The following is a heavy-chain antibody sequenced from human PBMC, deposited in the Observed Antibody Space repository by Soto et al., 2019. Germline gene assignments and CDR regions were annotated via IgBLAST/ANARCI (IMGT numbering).Heavy chain of an antibody. CDR1: GDTFTTYY. CDR2: INPNSGNI. Sequence: ASVKVSCNASGDTFTTYYINCVRQATGHGLEWMGWINPNSGNIGYAQRFQGRVTITRYTAIRTAYMEVSSLSSDDTAVYHFARGRASGSYYLLDYRGQGTLVTVSS. CDR3: ARGRASGSYYLLDY. J-gene: IGHJ4*02. D-gene: IGHD3-10*01. V-gene: IGHV1-8*01.